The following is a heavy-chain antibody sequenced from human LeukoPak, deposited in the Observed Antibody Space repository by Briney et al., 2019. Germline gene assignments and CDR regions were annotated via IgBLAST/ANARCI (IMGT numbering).Heavy chain of an antibody. CDR1: GFTFSSYW. CDR3: ASGRWSDYLDY. CDR2: SKSDGSST. Sequence: SGGSLRLSCAASGFTFSSYWMHWVRQAPGKGLVWVSRSKSDGSSTSYADSVKGRFTISRDNAKNTLYLQMNSLRAEDTAVYYCASGRWSDYLDYWGQGTLVTVSS. V-gene: IGHV3-74*01. D-gene: IGHD3-3*01. J-gene: IGHJ4*02.